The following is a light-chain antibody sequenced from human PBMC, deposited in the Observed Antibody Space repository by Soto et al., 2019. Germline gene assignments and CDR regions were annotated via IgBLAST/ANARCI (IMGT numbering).Light chain of an antibody. Sequence: QSVLTQPPSASGSPGQSVTISCAGTRSDAAGYNYVSWYQQHPGKAPKLIIYGVNKRPSGVPDRFSGFKSGDTASLTVSGLQAEDEADYYCSSYGGSNNVIFGGGTKVTVL. V-gene: IGLV2-8*01. CDR1: RSDAAGYNY. CDR2: GVN. J-gene: IGLJ2*01. CDR3: SSYGGSNNVI.